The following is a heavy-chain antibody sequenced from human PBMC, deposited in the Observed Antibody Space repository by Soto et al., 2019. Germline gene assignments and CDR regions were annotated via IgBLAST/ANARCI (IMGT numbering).Heavy chain of an antibody. V-gene: IGHV1-69*13. CDR2: IIPIFGTA. D-gene: IGHD3-10*01. CDR1: GGTFSSYA. CDR3: AQSPNYGSEALYYYYGMDV. Sequence: SVKVSCKASGGTFSSYAISWVRQAPGQGLEWMGGIIPIFGTANYAQKFQGRVTITADESTSTAYMELSSLRSEDTAVYYCAQSPNYGSEALYYYYGMDVWGQGTTVTVSS. J-gene: IGHJ6*02.